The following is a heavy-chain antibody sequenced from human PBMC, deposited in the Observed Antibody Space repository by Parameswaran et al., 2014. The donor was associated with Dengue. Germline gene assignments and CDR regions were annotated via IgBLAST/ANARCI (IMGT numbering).Heavy chain of an antibody. J-gene: IGHJ3*02. CDR3: ARGTRAFFDI. V-gene: IGHV4-31*02. CDR2: IYYSGST. Sequence: VRQAPGKGLEWIGYIYYSGSTYYNPSLKSRVTISVDTSKNQFSLKLSSVTAADTAVYYCARGTRAFFDIWGQGTMVTVSS.